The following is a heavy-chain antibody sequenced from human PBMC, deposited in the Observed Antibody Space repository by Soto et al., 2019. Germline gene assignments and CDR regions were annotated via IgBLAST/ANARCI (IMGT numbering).Heavy chain of an antibody. CDR3: AKDRGAMGASTHFDY. D-gene: IGHD1-26*01. Sequence: PRGSLRLSCEASRFIFNNYGMHWVRQAPGKGLEWVAVIAYDGSSKYYSDSVKGRFTISRDNSKNTLFLQMNSLRVEDTAVYYCAKDRGAMGASTHFDYWGQGALVTVSS. CDR1: RFIFNNYG. J-gene: IGHJ4*02. CDR2: IAYDGSSK. V-gene: IGHV3-30*18.